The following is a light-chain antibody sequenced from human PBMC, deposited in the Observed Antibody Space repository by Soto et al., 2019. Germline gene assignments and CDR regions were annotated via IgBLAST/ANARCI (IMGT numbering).Light chain of an antibody. J-gene: IGKJ2*01. Sequence: EIVMTQSAATLSVSPGETATLSCRASQSVAGNLAWYQQKPGQPPRLLIYGVSTRATGVPARFSGSGSETDFSMNISSLQIEDLALYYCKQYNEWNTYTFGQGTKVEIK. CDR2: GVS. V-gene: IGKV3-15*01. CDR1: QSVAGN. CDR3: KQYNEWNTYT.